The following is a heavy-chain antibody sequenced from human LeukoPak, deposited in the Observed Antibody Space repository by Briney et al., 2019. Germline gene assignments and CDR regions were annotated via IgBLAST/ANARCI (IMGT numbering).Heavy chain of an antibody. CDR1: GYSFSNYW. J-gene: IGHJ4*02. CDR2: IYPGDYET. Sequence: KGGESLKISCEGSGYSFSNYWIGWVRQMPGKGLEWMGIIYPGDYETRYSPSFQGLVTISVDKSISTAYLQWSSLKASDTAMYYCAIPPGYCGIDCSFDHWGQGTLVTVSS. V-gene: IGHV5-51*01. D-gene: IGHD2-21*02. CDR3: AIPPGYCGIDCSFDH.